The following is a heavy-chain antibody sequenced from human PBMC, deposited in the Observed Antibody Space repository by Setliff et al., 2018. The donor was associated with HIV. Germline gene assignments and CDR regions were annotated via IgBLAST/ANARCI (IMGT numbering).Heavy chain of an antibody. D-gene: IGHD3-10*01. J-gene: IGHJ4*02. CDR3: ARSSYYGSGSYTDY. CDR1: GGSFSSVSYY. Sequence: SETLSLTCTVSGGSFSSVSYYWNWIRQPAGKGLEWIGRIYFSGSTNYNPSLKSRVTISVDTSKKQFSLKLRSVTAADTAVYYCARSSYYGSGSYTDYWGQGTLVTV. CDR2: IYFSGST. V-gene: IGHV4-61*02.